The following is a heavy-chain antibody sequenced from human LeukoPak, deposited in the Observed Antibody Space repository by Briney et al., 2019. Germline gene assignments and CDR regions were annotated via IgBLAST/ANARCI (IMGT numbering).Heavy chain of an antibody. CDR1: GGSLSSHY. CDR2: IYYNGNT. CDR3: ARQTGRLDP. Sequence: SETLSLTCPVSGGSLSSHYWSWIRQPPGKGLEWIGYIYYNGNTNYNPSLKSRVTISVDTSKNQFSLKLNSVTAADTAMYYCARQTGRLDPWGQGTLVTVSS. V-gene: IGHV4-59*11. J-gene: IGHJ5*02.